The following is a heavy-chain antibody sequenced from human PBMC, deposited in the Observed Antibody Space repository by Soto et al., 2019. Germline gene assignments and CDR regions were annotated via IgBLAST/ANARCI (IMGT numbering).Heavy chain of an antibody. J-gene: IGHJ5*02. V-gene: IGHV3-48*01. CDR3: ARDLDYGDLSEKNWFDP. D-gene: IGHD4-17*01. Sequence: VQLVESGGGLVQPGGSLRLSCAASGFTFSSYSMNWVRQAPGKGLEWVSYISSSSSTIYYADSVKGRFTISRDNAKNSLYLQMNSLRAEDTAVYYCARDLDYGDLSEKNWFDPWGQGTLVTVSS. CDR2: ISSSSSTI. CDR1: GFTFSSYS.